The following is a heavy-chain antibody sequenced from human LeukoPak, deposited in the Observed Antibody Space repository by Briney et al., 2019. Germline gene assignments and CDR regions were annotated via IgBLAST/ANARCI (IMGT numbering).Heavy chain of an antibody. J-gene: IGHJ4*02. CDR1: GHTFTGYY. D-gene: IGHD6-6*01. Sequence: GASVKASCKASGHTFTGYYMHWVRQAPGQGLKWMGIINPIGGSTSYAKKFQCRATMTRDTSTSTVYMELSSLRSEDRALYYCARGERGRYSSSLDWGQGTLVTVSS. V-gene: IGHV1-46*01. CDR3: ARGERGRYSSSLD. CDR2: INPIGGST.